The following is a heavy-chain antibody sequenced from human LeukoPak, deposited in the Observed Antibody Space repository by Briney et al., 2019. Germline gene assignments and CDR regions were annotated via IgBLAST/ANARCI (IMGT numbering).Heavy chain of an antibody. CDR3: ARELPYCSSTSCGLGY. V-gene: IGHV3-30*02. J-gene: IGHJ4*02. CDR2: IRYDGSNK. D-gene: IGHD2-2*01. Sequence: GGSLRLSCAASGFTFSSYGMHWVRQAPGKGLEWVAFIRYDGSNKYYADSVKGRFTISRDNSKNTLYLQMNSLRAEDTAVYYCARELPYCSSTSCGLGYWGQGTLVTVSS. CDR1: GFTFSSYG.